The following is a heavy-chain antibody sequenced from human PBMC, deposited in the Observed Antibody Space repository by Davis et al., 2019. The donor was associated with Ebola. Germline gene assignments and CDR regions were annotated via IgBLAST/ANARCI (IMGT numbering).Heavy chain of an antibody. J-gene: IGHJ6*02. V-gene: IGHV1-69*13. CDR2: IIPMFGTA. Sequence: AASVKVSCKASGGTFSSYTIDWVRQAPGQGLEWMGGIIPMFGTANYAQKFQGRVTITADESTSTAYMDLSSLRSEDTAVYYCARDGRYDFWSEDYYGMDVWGQGTTVTVSS. CDR3: ARDGRYDFWSEDYYGMDV. D-gene: IGHD3-3*01. CDR1: GGTFSSYT.